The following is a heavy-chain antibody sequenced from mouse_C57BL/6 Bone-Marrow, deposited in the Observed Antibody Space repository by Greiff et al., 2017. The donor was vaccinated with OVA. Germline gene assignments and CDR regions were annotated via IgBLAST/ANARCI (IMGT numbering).Heavy chain of an antibody. V-gene: IGHV1-81*01. D-gene: IGHD2-12*01. CDR1: GYTFTSYG. J-gene: IGHJ3*01. Sequence: QVHVKQSGAELARPGASVKMSCKASGYTFTSYGIGWVKQSPGQGLEWIGKIYPRSGNTYYNEKFKGQATLTADKSSSTAYMEHRSLTAEDSAVYVCARILLRLCAYWRRGTLVSVSA. CDR2: IYPRSGNT. CDR3: ARILLRLCAY.